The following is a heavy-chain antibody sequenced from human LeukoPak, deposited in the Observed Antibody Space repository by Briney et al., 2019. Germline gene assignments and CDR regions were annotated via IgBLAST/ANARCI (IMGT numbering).Heavy chain of an antibody. CDR2: IYYSGST. Sequence: PSETLSLTCTVSGGSVSSGSYYWSWIRQPPGKGLEWIGYIYYSGSTYYNPSLKSRVTISVDTSKNQFSLKLSSVTAADTAVYYCARTTAEYSSGWYYFDYWGQGTLVTVSS. CDR1: GGSVSSGSYY. D-gene: IGHD6-19*01. CDR3: ARTTAEYSSGWYYFDY. V-gene: IGHV4-39*01. J-gene: IGHJ4*02.